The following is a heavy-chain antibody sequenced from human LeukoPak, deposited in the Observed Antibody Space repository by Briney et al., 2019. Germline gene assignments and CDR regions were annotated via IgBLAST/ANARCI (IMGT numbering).Heavy chain of an antibody. CDR3: ASSSSPNSFDY. D-gene: IGHD6-6*01. V-gene: IGHV3-53*01. J-gene: IGHJ4*02. CDR2: TYSGGTT. Sequence: GGSLRLSCAASGFIFSQYSMNWVRQAPGKRLEWVSITYSGGTTYYADSVKGRFTISRDISKNTLYFQMNSLRAEDTAVYYCASSSSPNSFDYWGQGTLVTVSS. CDR1: GFIFSQYS.